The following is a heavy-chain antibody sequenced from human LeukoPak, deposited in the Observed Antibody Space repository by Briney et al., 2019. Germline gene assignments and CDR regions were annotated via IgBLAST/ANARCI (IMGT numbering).Heavy chain of an antibody. CDR2: IYSSGST. D-gene: IGHD3-10*01. CDR1: GDSVSSNSDY. J-gene: IGHJ3*02. CDR3: ARSDGYGLVGI. V-gene: IGHV4-39*07. Sequence: SETLSLTCTVSGDSVSSNSDYWGWIRQPPGKGLEWIGSIYSSGSTYYNPSLKSRVIIIIDTPKNHFSLTLSSVTAADTAVYYCARSDGYGLVGIWGQGTMVTVSS.